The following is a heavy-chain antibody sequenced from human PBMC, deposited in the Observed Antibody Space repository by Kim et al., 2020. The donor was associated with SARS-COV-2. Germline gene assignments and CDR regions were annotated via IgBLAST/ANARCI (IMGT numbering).Heavy chain of an antibody. D-gene: IGHD2-15*01. V-gene: IGHV3-74*01. CDR1: GFTFSSYW. Sequence: GGSLRLSCAASGFTFSSYWMHWVRQAPGKGLVWVSRINSDGSSTSYADSVKGRFTISRDNAKNTLYLQMNSLRAEDTAVYYCASTGFDCSGGSCYGLNFDYWGQGTLVTVSS. CDR3: ASTGFDCSGGSCYGLNFDY. J-gene: IGHJ4*02. CDR2: INSDGSST.